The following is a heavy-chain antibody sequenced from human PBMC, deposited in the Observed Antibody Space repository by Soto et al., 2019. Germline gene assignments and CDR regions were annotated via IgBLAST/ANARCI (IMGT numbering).Heavy chain of an antibody. V-gene: IGHV1-69*13. Sequence: SVKVSCKASGGTFSSYAISWVRQAPGQGLEWMGGIIPIFGTANYTQKFQGRVTITADESTSTAYMELSSLRSEDTAVYYCARDAYCGGDCLRAFDIWGQGTMVTVSS. CDR1: GGTFSSYA. CDR3: ARDAYCGGDCLRAFDI. J-gene: IGHJ3*02. CDR2: IIPIFGTA. D-gene: IGHD2-21*02.